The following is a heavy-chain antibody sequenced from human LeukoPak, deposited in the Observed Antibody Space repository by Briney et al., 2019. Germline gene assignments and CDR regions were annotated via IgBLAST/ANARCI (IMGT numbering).Heavy chain of an antibody. CDR3: ARGGSWGVDY. J-gene: IGHJ4*02. CDR1: GFTVSNNY. D-gene: IGHD3-16*01. CDR2: IKQDGSEK. Sequence: PGGSLRLSCAASGFTVSNNYMSWVRQAPGKGLEWVANIKQDGSEKYYVDSVKGRFTISRDNGKNSLYLQMNSLRAEDTAVYYCARGGSWGVDYWGQGTLVTVSS. V-gene: IGHV3-7*02.